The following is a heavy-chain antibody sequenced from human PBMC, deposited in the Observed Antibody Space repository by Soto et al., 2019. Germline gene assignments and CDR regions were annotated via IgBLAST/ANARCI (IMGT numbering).Heavy chain of an antibody. CDR3: AGGVITGRREVYYYYGMDV. J-gene: IGHJ6*02. CDR2: IIPIFGTA. Sequence: WASVKVSCKASGGTFSSYAISWVRQAPGQGLEWMGGIIPIFGTANYAQKFQGRVTITADESTSTAYMELSSLRSEDTAVYYCAGGVITGRREVYYYYGMDVWGQGTTVTVSS. CDR1: GGTFSSYA. V-gene: IGHV1-69*13. D-gene: IGHD3-16*01.